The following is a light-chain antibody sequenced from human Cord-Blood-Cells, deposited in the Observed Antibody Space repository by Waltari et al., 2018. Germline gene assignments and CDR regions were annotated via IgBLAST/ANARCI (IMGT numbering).Light chain of an antibody. CDR1: QSVLYTSNNKHY. J-gene: IGKJ2*01. CDR2: WAS. Sequence: DIVMTQSPDSLAVSLGARATINCKSDQSVLYTSNNKHYLAWYQQKPGQPPKRLIYWASTRESGVPDRFSGSGSWTDFTLTISSLQAEDVAVYYCQQYYSTPYNFGQGTKLEIK. CDR3: QQYYSTPYN. V-gene: IGKV4-1*01.